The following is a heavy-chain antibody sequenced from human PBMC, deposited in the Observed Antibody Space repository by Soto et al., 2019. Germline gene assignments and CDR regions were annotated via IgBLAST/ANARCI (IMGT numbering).Heavy chain of an antibody. D-gene: IGHD3-22*01. J-gene: IGHJ4*02. V-gene: IGHV4-30-4*01. Sequence: SETLSLTCTVSGGSISSGDYYWSWFRQPPGKGLEWIGYIYYSGSTYYNPSLKSRVTISVDTSKNQFSLKLSSVTAADTAVYYCARVHYDSSGYPFDYWGQGTLVTVSS. CDR2: IYYSGST. CDR1: GGSISSGDYY. CDR3: ARVHYDSSGYPFDY.